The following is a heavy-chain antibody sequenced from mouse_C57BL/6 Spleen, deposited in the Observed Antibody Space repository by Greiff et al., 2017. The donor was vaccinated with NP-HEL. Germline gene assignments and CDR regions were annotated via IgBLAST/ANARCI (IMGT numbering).Heavy chain of an antibody. CDR2: ISYDGSN. Sequence: DVKLQESGPGLVKPSQSLSLTCSVTGYSITSGYYWNWIRQFPGNKLEWMGYISYDGSNNYNPSLKNRISITRDTSKNQFFLKLNSVTTEDTATYYCARAYGFYAMDYWGQGTSVTVSS. D-gene: IGHD2-2*01. V-gene: IGHV3-6*01. CDR1: GYSITSGYY. CDR3: ARAYGFYAMDY. J-gene: IGHJ4*01.